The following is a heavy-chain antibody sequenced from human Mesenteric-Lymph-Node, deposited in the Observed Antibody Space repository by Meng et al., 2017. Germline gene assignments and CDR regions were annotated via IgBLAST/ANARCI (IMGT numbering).Heavy chain of an antibody. CDR2: IYHSGST. D-gene: IGHD3-22*01. V-gene: IGHV4-4*02. Sequence: SETLSLTCAVSGGSISSSNWWSWVRQPPGKGLEWIGEIYHSGSTNYNPSLKSRVTISVDKSKNQFSLKLSSVTAADTAVYYCARVPRLHTRTYYYDSSGYLSWSQGTLVTVSS. CDR1: GGSISSSNW. CDR3: ARVPRLHTRTYYYDSSGYLS. J-gene: IGHJ4*02.